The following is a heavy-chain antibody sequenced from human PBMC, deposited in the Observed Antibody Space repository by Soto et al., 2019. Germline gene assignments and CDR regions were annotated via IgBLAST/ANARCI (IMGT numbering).Heavy chain of an antibody. J-gene: IGHJ6*02. D-gene: IGHD3-10*01. V-gene: IGHV3-33*01. Sequence: QVQLVESGGGVVQPGRSLRLSCAASGFTFSSYGMHWVRQAPGKGLEWVAVIWYDGSNKYYADSVKGRFTISRDNSKNTLYLQMNSLRAEDKAVYYCARELWFGELFLDYYYYGMDVWGQGTTVTVSS. CDR2: IWYDGSNK. CDR3: ARELWFGELFLDYYYYGMDV. CDR1: GFTFSSYG.